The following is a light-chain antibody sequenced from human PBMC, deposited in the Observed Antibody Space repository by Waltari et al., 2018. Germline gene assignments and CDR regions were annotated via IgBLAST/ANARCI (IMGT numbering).Light chain of an antibody. J-gene: IGKJ1*01. V-gene: IGKV2-28*01. CDR3: MQSLRALWT. CDR1: QSLLHSNGYNY. Sequence: DIVVTQSPLSLPVTPGEPASLSCRSSQSLLHSNGYNYLDWYLQKTGQSPQLLLYLGSNRASGVPDRFSGRGSGTDFTLKISRVEAEDVGVYYCMQSLRALWTFGQGTKVEIK. CDR2: LGS.